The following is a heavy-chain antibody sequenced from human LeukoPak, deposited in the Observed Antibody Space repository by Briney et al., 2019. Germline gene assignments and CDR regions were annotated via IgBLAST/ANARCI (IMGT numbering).Heavy chain of an antibody. CDR3: ARDFYGGRYGVDY. V-gene: IGHV3-66*02. J-gene: IGHJ4*02. D-gene: IGHD1-26*01. CDR1: GFTVSANY. CDR2: IYSGGST. Sequence: GGPLRLSCAASGFTVSANYMTWVRQAPGKGLKWVSSIYSGGSTYYSDSVKGRFTISRDNSKNTLYLQMNSLRPEDTAVYYCARDFYGGRYGVDYWGQGTLVTVSS.